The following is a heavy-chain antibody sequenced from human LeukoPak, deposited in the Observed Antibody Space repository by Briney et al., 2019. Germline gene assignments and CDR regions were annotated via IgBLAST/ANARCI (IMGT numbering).Heavy chain of an antibody. D-gene: IGHD6-13*01. CDR1: GGSISSGDYY. Sequence: SETLSLTCTVSGGSISSGDYYWSWIRQPPGKGLEWIGYIYYSGSTYYNPSLKSRVTISVDTSKNQFSLKLSSVTAADTAVYYCARGSSSSTPSFDYWGQGTLVTVSS. CDR3: ARGSSSSTPSFDY. CDR2: IYYSGST. J-gene: IGHJ4*02. V-gene: IGHV4-30-4*02.